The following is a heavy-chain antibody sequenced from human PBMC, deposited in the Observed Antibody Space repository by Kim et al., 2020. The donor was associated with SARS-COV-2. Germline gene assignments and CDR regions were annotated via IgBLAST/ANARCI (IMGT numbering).Heavy chain of an antibody. V-gene: IGHV1-3*01. CDR2: INAGNGNT. J-gene: IGHJ6*02. CDR1: GYTFTSYA. Sequence: ASVKVSCKASGYTFTSYAMHWVRQAPGQRLEWMGWINAGNGNTKYSQKFQGRVTITRDTSASTAYMELSSLRSEDTAVYYCARGVSSSTPLEYYYGMDVWGQGTTVTVSS. CDR3: ARGVSSSTPLEYYYGMDV. D-gene: IGHD6-13*01.